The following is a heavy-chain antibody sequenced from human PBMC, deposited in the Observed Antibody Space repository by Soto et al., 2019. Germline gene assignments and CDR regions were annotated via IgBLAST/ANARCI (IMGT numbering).Heavy chain of an antibody. CDR3: ARARYYGSGSYYPNFDY. CDR1: GGSISSGDYY. Sequence: QVQLQESGPGLVKPSQTLSLTCTVSGGSISSGDYYWSWIRQPPGKGLEWIGYIYYSGSTYYNPSLKSRVTISVDTSKNQFSLKLSSVTAADTAVYYCARARYYGSGSYYPNFDYWGQGTLVTVSS. D-gene: IGHD3-10*01. V-gene: IGHV4-30-4*01. J-gene: IGHJ4*02. CDR2: IYYSGST.